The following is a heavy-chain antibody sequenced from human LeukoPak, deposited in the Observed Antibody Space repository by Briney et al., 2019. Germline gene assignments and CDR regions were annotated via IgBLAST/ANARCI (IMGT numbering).Heavy chain of an antibody. CDR2: IYYSGST. Sequence: PSETLSLTCTVSGGSISSSNYYWGWIRQPPGKGLEWIGSIYYSGSTYYNPSLKSRVTISVDTSKNQFSLKLSSVTAADTAVYYCARHVDLYWFDPWGQGTLVTVSS. V-gene: IGHV4-39*07. J-gene: IGHJ5*02. CDR1: GGSISSSNYY. D-gene: IGHD5-12*01. CDR3: ARHVDLYWFDP.